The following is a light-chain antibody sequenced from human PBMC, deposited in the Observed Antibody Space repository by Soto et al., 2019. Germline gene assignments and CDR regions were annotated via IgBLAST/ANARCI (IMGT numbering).Light chain of an antibody. Sequence: DKGTTTCLASQSISSLLAWYQQKPGKAPKLLIYKASSLESGVPSRFSGSGSGTEFTLTISILHPDVFVPYCCQQSDILPWTFAQGTRVDIK. V-gene: IGKV1-5*03. CDR1: QSISSL. J-gene: IGKJ1*01. CDR2: KAS. CDR3: QQSDILPWT.